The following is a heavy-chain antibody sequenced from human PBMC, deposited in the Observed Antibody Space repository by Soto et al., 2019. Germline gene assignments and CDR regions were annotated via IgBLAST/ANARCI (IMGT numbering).Heavy chain of an antibody. CDR1: GVTFRNFA. D-gene: IGHD2-2*02. V-gene: IGHV1-69*01. CDR2: SNPVSGSA. Sequence: VPLVQSGAEVKKPGSSVKVSCKASGVTFRNFAFRWVRRAPGRGLEWMGESNPVSGSADYARHFQGRLTITAEESTSTAYLELPSLTSADTAFYYCAATGLGGYTDSWGQGTLVIVSS. CDR3: AATGLGGYTDS. J-gene: IGHJ5*01.